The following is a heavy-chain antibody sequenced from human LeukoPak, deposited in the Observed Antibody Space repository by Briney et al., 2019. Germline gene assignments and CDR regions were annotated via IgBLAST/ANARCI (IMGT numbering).Heavy chain of an antibody. V-gene: IGHV1-2*02. CDR1: GYTFTAHY. D-gene: IGHD6-13*01. CDR2: ITPNSGAT. J-gene: IGHJ4*02. CDR3: ARVGASSWQGDY. Sequence: ASVRVSCRTSGYTFTAHYIHWVRQAPGQGLEWMGWITPNSGATNYAQKFQGRVTMTRDTSITTAYMELSRLTSDDTALYYCARVGASSWQGDYWGQGTLVTGSS.